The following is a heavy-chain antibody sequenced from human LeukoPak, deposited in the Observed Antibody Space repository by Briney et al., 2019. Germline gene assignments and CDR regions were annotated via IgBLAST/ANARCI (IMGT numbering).Heavy chain of an antibody. V-gene: IGHV3-15*01. J-gene: IGHJ4*02. CDR1: GFTFSNAW. CDR3: NKDLGVMAKILERDY. CDR2: IKSKTDGGTT. Sequence: PGGSLRLSCAASGFTFSNAWMSWVRQAPGKGLEWVGRIKSKTDGGTTDYAAPVKGRFTISRDDSKNTLYLHMNSLKTEDTAVYYWNKDLGVMAKILERDYWGQGTLVTVSS. D-gene: IGHD5-24*01.